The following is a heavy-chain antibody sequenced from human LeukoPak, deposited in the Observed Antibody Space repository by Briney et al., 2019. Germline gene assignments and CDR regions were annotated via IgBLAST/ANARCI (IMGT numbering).Heavy chain of an antibody. V-gene: IGHV4-38-2*01. Sequence: ASETLSLTCAVSGYSISSGYYWGWIRQPPGKGLEWIGSIYHSGSTYYNPSLKSRVTISVDTSKNQFSLKLSSVTASDTAVYYCARQRGYCSSTSCFHNWFDPWGQGTLVTVSS. CDR3: ARQRGYCSSTSCFHNWFDP. J-gene: IGHJ5*02. D-gene: IGHD2-2*01. CDR1: GYSISSGYY. CDR2: IYHSGST.